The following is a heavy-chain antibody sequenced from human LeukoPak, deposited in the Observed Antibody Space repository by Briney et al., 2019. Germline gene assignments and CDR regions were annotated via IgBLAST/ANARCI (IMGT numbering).Heavy chain of an antibody. CDR3: ARLNVLLWFGELPPFDY. CDR1: GGSISSYY. D-gene: IGHD3-10*01. V-gene: IGHV4-59*01. Sequence: SETLSLTCTVSGGSISSYYWSWIRQPPGKGLEWIGYIYYSGSTNYNPSLKSRVTISVDTSKNQFSLKLSSVTAADTAVYYCARLNVLLWFGELPPFDYWGQGTLVTVSS. CDR2: IYYSGST. J-gene: IGHJ4*02.